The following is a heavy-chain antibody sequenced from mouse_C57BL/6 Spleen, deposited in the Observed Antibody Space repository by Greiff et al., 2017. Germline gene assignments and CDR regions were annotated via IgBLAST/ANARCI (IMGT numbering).Heavy chain of an antibody. CDR1: GYTFTSYW. CDR2: IYPGSGST. V-gene: IGHV1-55*01. Sequence: QVQLKQPGAELVKPGASVKMSCKASGYTFTSYWLTWVKQRPGQGLEWIGDIYPGSGSTNYNEKFKSKATLTVDTSSSTAYMQLSSLTSEDSAVYYCARPYDYDIAYWGQGTLVTVSA. J-gene: IGHJ3*01. D-gene: IGHD2-4*01. CDR3: ARPYDYDIAY.